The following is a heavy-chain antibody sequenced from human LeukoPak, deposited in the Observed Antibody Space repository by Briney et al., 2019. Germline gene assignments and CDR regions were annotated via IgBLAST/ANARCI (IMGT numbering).Heavy chain of an antibody. Sequence: KTGGSLRLSCTASGFTFSDYSMNWVRQAPGKGLEWVSSISSSSNYTYYADSVKGRFTISRDNAKNSLYLQMNSLRAEDTDVYYCARDVGASAPDAFDIWGQGTMVTVSS. CDR2: ISSSSNYT. V-gene: IGHV3-21*01. CDR1: GFTFSDYS. CDR3: ARDVGASAPDAFDI. D-gene: IGHD1-26*01. J-gene: IGHJ3*02.